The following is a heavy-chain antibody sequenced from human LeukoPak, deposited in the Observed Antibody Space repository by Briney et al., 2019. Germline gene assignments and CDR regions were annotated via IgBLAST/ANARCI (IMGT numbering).Heavy chain of an antibody. CDR3: ARSYGSGNYFDY. D-gene: IGHD3-10*01. V-gene: IGHV4-31*03. J-gene: IGHJ4*02. CDR2: IFYSGST. Sequence: SETLSLTCTVSGGSISSGGYYWSWIRPHPGKGLEWIGFIFYSGSTYYNPSLKSRVTISVDTSKNQFSLKLSSVTAADTAVYYCARSYGSGNYFDYWGQGTLVTVSS. CDR1: GGSISSGGYY.